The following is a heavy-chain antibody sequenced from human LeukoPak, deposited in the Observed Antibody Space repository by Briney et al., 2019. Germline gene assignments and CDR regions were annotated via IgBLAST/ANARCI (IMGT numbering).Heavy chain of an antibody. CDR2: IRSKAYGGTT. CDR1: GFTFGDYA. Sequence: GRSLRLSCTASGFTFGDYAMSWVRQAPGKGLEGVGFIRSKAYGGTTEYAASVKGRFTISRDDSKSTAYLHMNRLKTEDTAVYYCTREQPQLTTFDYWGQGTLVTVSS. CDR3: TREQPQLTTFDY. D-gene: IGHD6-13*01. J-gene: IGHJ4*02. V-gene: IGHV3-49*04.